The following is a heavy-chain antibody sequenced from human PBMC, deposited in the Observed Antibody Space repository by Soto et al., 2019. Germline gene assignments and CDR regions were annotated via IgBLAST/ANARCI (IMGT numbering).Heavy chain of an antibody. Sequence: ASVKVSCKASGYTFTSYYMHWVRQAPGQGLEWMGIINPSGGSTSYAQKFQGRVTMTRDTSTSTVYMELSSLRSEDTAVYYCASGGEIMITFGLSNWWFDPWGQGTLVTVYS. D-gene: IGHD3-16*01. CDR3: ASGGEIMITFGLSNWWFDP. V-gene: IGHV1-46*01. CDR2: INPSGGST. J-gene: IGHJ5*02. CDR1: GYTFTSYY.